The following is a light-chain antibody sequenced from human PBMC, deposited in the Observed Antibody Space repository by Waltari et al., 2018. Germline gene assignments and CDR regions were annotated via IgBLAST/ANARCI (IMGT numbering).Light chain of an antibody. V-gene: IGLV3-19*01. CDR3: NSRDSSGNLVV. CDR2: GKN. J-gene: IGLJ2*01. CDR1: SPRSYY. Sequence: SSELTQDPAVSVALGQTVRITCQGDSPRSYYASWYQQKPGQAPVLVIYGKNNRPSAIPDLFSGSSSGNTASLTITGAQAEDEADYYCNSRDSSGNLVVFGGGTKLTVL.